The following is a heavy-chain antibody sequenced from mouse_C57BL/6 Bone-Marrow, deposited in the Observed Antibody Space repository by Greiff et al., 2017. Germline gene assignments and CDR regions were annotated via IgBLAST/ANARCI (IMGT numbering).Heavy chain of an antibody. J-gene: IGHJ3*01. D-gene: IGHD2-4*01. V-gene: IGHV1-59*01. CDR2: IDPSDSYT. CDR1: GYTFTSYW. CDR3: ARYYDYDSKAY. Sequence: QVQLQQPGAELVRPGTSVKLSCKASGYTFTSYWMHWVKQRPGQGLEWIGVIDPSDSYTNYNQKFKGKATLTVDTSSSTAYMQLSSLTSEDSAVYYCARYYDYDSKAYWGQGTLVTVSA.